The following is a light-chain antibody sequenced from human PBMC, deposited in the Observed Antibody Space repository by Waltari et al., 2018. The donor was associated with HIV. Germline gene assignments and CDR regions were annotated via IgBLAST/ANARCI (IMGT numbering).Light chain of an antibody. CDR3: CSYAATSTFV. CDR1: AMPNQY. J-gene: IGLJ1*01. CDR2: KDT. Sequence: SSELTQPPSVSVPPGQTARITCSGDAMPNQYAYWYQQKPGQAPILIIYKDTERPSGIPERFSGSTSGTTVTLTISGVQAEDEADYYCCSYAATSTFVFGTGTKVTVL. V-gene: IGLV3-25*03.